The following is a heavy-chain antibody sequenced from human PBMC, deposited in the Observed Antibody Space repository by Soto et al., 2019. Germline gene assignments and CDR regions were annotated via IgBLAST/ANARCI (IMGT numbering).Heavy chain of an antibody. CDR1: GFTFDDYG. Sequence: LRLSCAASGFTFDDYGMHWVRQAPGKRLEWVSGISWNSGSIGYADSVRGRFTISRDNAKNSLYLQMNSLRAEDTALYYCATDYLMAGYSSGWYDCWGQGTLVTVSS. CDR3: ATDYLMAGYSSGWYDC. J-gene: IGHJ5*01. CDR2: ISWNSGSI. V-gene: IGHV3-9*01. D-gene: IGHD6-19*01.